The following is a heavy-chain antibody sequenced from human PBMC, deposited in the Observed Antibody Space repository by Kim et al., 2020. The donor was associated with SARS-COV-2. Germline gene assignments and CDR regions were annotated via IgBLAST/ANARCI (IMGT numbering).Heavy chain of an antibody. CDR3: ARDQKSLAYYGDYAGDNWFDP. V-gene: IGHV3-30*04. CDR2: ISYDGSNK. CDR1: GFTFSSYA. D-gene: IGHD4-17*01. Sequence: GGSLRLSCAASGFTFSSYAMHWVRQAPGKGLEWVAVISYDGSNKYYADSVKGRFTISRDNSKNTLYLQMNSLRAEDTAVYYCARDQKSLAYYGDYAGDNWFDPWVQGTLVTVSS. J-gene: IGHJ5*02.